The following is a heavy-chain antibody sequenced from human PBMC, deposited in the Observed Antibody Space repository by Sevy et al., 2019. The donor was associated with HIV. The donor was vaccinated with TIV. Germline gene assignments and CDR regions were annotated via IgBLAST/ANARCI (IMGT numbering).Heavy chain of an antibody. V-gene: IGHV3-48*01. CDR2: ISSGFSTI. J-gene: IGHJ4*02. D-gene: IGHD4-17*01. CDR3: ARDNGDYFLSTSVFDY. Sequence: GGSLRLSCAASGFTFSSYSMNWVRQAPGKGLEWVSYISSGFSTIHYADSVKGRFTISRDNAKNSLYLQMNRLRAEDTAVYYCARDNGDYFLSTSVFDYWGQGTLLTVSS. CDR1: GFTFSSYS.